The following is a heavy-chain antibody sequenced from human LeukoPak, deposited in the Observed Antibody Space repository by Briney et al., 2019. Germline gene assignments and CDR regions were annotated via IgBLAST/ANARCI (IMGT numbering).Heavy chain of an antibody. V-gene: IGHV1-8*03. CDR1: GYTFTSYD. J-gene: IGHJ4*02. Sequence: ASVKVSCKASGYTFTSYDINWVRQATGQGLEWMGWMNPNSGNTGYAQKFQGRVTITRNTSISTAYMELSSLRSEDTAVYYFAILPRYGSGSFDYWGQGTLVTVSS. CDR2: MNPNSGNT. D-gene: IGHD3-10*01. CDR3: AILPRYGSGSFDY.